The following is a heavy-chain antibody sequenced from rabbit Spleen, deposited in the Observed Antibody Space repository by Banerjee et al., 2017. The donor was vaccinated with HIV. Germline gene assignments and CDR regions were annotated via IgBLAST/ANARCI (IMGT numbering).Heavy chain of an antibody. Sequence: QQQLEESGGGLVQPEGSLTLTCTASGFSFSSSYWICWVRQAPGKGLEWIGCIPGDGGNRWYASWVNGRLTISKSSSTTVTLQMTSLTAADTATYFCARDSGSSFSSYGMDLWGQGPSSPS. CDR2: IPGDGGNR. CDR1: GFSFSSSYW. CDR3: ARDSGSSFSSYGMDL. D-gene: IGHD8-1*01. V-gene: IGHV1S45*01. J-gene: IGHJ6*01.